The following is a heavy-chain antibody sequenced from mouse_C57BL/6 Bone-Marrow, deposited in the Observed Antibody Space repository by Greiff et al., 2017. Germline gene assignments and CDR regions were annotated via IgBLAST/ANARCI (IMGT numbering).Heavy chain of an antibody. CDR2: IYPGSGST. CDR1: GYTFTSYW. CDR3: AIYYYGSSPAWFAY. J-gene: IGHJ3*01. D-gene: IGHD1-1*01. V-gene: IGHV1-55*01. Sequence: QVQLKQPGAELVKPGASVKMSCKASGYTFTSYWITWVKQRPGQGLEWIGDIYPGSGSTNYNEKFKTKATLTVDTSSSTAYMQLSSLTSEDSAVYYCAIYYYGSSPAWFAYWGQGTLVTVSA.